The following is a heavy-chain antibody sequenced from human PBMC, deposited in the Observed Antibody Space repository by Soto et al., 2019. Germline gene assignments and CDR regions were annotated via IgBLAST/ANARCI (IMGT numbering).Heavy chain of an antibody. CDR3: AKDRGDYRYYGMDV. Sequence: PGGSLRLSCAASGFTFSSYGMHWVRQAPGKGLEWVAVISYDGSNKYYADSVKGRFTISRDNSKNTLYLQMNSLRAEDTAVYYCAKDRGDYRYYGMDVWGQGTTVTVSS. D-gene: IGHD3-10*01. J-gene: IGHJ6*02. CDR1: GFTFSSYG. CDR2: ISYDGSNK. V-gene: IGHV3-30*18.